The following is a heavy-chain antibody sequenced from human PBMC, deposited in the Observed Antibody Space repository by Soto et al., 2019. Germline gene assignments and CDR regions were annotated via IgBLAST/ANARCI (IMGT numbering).Heavy chain of an antibody. J-gene: IGHJ6*02. CDR3: ATDYEMNGMDA. CDR1: CGCFSGYY. Sequence: XETLSLTCAVCCGCFSGYYWSWIRQPPGKGLEWIGEINHSGSTNYNPSLKSRVTISVDTSKNQFSLKLSSVTAAETAVYYCATDYEMNGMDASGQGTTVTVS. D-gene: IGHD4-17*01. CDR2: INHSGST. V-gene: IGHV4-34*01.